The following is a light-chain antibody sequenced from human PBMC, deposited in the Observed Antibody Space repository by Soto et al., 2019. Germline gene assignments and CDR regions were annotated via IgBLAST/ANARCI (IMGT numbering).Light chain of an antibody. CDR1: SGHNDFA. CDR3: QTWGTGMV. J-gene: IGLJ2*01. CDR2: LNTDGSH. V-gene: IGLV4-69*01. Sequence: QLVLTQSPSASASLGASVKLTCTLSSGHNDFAIAWHQQQPGKGPRFLMKLNTDGSHTRGDGIPDRFSGSSSGADRYLTISSLQSADEADYYCQTWGTGMVFGGGTKLTVL.